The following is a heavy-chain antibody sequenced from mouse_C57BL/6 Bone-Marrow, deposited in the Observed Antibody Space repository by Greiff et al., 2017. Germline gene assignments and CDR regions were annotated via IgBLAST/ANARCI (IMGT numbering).Heavy chain of an antibody. V-gene: IGHV1-50*01. J-gene: IGHJ4*01. CDR2: IDPSDSYT. CDR1: GYTFTSYW. CDR3: ARGPTIVTTRYYAMDY. D-gene: IGHD2-5*01. Sequence: QVQLQQSGAELVKPGASVKLSCKASGYTFTSYWMQWVKQRPGQGLEWIGEIDPSDSYTNYNQKFKGKATLTVDTSSSTAYMQLSSLTSEDSAVYYCARGPTIVTTRYYAMDYWGQGTSVTVSS.